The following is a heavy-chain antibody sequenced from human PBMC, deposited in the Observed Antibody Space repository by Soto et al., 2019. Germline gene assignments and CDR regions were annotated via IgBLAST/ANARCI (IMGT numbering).Heavy chain of an antibody. Sequence: EVQLLESGGGFVQPGGSLRLSCAAFGFTFNDYAMAWVRQAPGQGLEWVSSISGSGGHSSYVDSVRGRFTISRDNVNNILSLDMSDLRAEDTALYYCAKDCRRLAVTGSAFDSWGQGALVTVSS. CDR1: GFTFNDYA. D-gene: IGHD6-19*01. CDR3: AKDCRRLAVTGSAFDS. J-gene: IGHJ4*02. CDR2: ISGSGGHS. V-gene: IGHV3-23*01.